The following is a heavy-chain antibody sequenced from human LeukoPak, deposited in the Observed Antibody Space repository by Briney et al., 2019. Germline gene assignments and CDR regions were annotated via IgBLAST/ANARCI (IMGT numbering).Heavy chain of an antibody. CDR2: IRYDGSNK. Sequence: GGSLRLSCAASGLTFSSYGMHWVRQAPGKGLEWVAFIRYDGSNKYYADSVKGRFTISRDNSKNTLYLQMNSLRAEDTAVYYCAKDQTSLGGYSYGHDYWGQGTLVTVSS. V-gene: IGHV3-30*02. J-gene: IGHJ4*02. CDR1: GLTFSSYG. CDR3: AKDQTSLGGYSYGHDY. D-gene: IGHD5-18*01.